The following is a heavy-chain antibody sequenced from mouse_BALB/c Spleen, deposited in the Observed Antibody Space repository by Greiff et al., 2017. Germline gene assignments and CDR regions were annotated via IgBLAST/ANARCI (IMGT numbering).Heavy chain of an antibody. CDR3: AREGTGTFDY. V-gene: IGHV5-12-2*01. D-gene: IGHD1-2*01. CDR2: ISNGGGST. Sequence: EVKLMESGGGLVQPGGSLKLSCAVSGFTFSSYTMSWVRQTPEKRLAWVAYISNGGGSTYYPPTVKRRFTISRDNAKNTLYLKMSSLKSEVTAVYYGAREGTGTFDYWGQGTTLTVSS. CDR1: GFTFSSYT. J-gene: IGHJ2*01.